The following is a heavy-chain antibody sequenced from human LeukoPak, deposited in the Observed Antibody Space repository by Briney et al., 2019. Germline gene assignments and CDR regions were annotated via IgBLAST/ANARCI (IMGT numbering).Heavy chain of an antibody. D-gene: IGHD2-2*01. V-gene: IGHV4-59*01. Sequence: PSETLSLTCADSGGSMRNYYWSWIRQPPGKGLEWIGYTYDSGSSSYNPSLRSRVSISIDTSKNQFSLNLSSVTAADTAVYYCARGWASSWYYFDFWGQGTLVTVSS. CDR1: GGSMRNYY. CDR2: TYDSGSS. J-gene: IGHJ4*02. CDR3: ARGWASSWYYFDF.